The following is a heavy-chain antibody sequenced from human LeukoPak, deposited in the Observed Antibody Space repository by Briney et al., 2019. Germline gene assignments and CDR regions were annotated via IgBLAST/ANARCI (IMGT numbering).Heavy chain of an antibody. Sequence: SETLSLTCTVSGGSISSYYWSWLRQPPGKGLEWIGYIYYSGSTNYNPSLKSRVTISVDTSKNQFSLKLSSVTAADTAVYYCARDCRGSYCGLDYWGQRTLVTVSS. J-gene: IGHJ4*02. D-gene: IGHD1-26*01. CDR2: IYYSGST. CDR3: ARDCRGSYCGLDY. CDR1: GGSISSYY. V-gene: IGHV4-59*01.